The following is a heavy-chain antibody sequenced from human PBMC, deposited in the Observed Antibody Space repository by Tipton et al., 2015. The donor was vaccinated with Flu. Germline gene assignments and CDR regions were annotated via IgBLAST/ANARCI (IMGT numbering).Heavy chain of an antibody. V-gene: IGHV4-38-2*02. D-gene: IGHD5-12*01. CDR3: VSDRGWMTEDF. Sequence: GLVKPSDTLSLTCNVSGYSVRSDYYWGWIRQSPGKGLEWIGSVSHSGSSFYNQSLKSRVTMSVDTSKNLFSLKLTSVTAADTAVYYCVSDRGWMTEDFWGPRPLVTDSS. CDR2: VSHSGSS. J-gene: IGHJ1*01. CDR1: GYSVRSDYY.